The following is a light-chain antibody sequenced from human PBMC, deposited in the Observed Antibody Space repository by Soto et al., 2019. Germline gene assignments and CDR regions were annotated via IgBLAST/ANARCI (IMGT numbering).Light chain of an antibody. CDR3: AAWDDRLSAYV. V-gene: IGLV1-47*01. CDR2: RNT. J-gene: IGLJ1*01. Sequence: QSALTQPLSASGTPGQRGTISCSGGISNIGSDPVYCHQHLPGTAPKLLVYRNTRPPSGVPDRFSDSKSGTSAFLAISGLRSEDEADYYCAAWDDRLSAYVFGTGTKVTVL. CDR1: ISNIGSDP.